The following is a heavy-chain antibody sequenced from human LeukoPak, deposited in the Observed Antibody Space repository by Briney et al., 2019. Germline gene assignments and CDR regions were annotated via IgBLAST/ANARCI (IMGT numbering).Heavy chain of an antibody. CDR1: GESSFSRYY. Sequence: SQTLSPTCAVYGESSFSRYYWSWIRQTPGGTLEWIGEINHSGYTNYNPSLKSRVTLSIDTSKNQFSLRVTSVTAADTAVYYCSRQVVGNDYWGQGTLVSVSS. CDR3: SRQVVGNDY. J-gene: IGHJ4*02. V-gene: IGHV4-34*01. CDR2: INHSGYT. D-gene: IGHD3-22*01.